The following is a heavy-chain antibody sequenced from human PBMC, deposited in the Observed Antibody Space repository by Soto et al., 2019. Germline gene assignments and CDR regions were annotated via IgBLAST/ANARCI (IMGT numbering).Heavy chain of an antibody. V-gene: IGHV1-69*13. Sequence: ASVKVSCKDSGGTLSSYAISWVRQAPGQGLEWMGGIIPIFGTANYAQKFQGRVTITADESTSTAYMELSSLRSEDTAVYYCARDGGFWFGEPNYYFDYWGQGTLVTVSS. CDR2: IIPIFGTA. D-gene: IGHD3-10*01. J-gene: IGHJ4*02. CDR1: GGTLSSYA. CDR3: ARDGGFWFGEPNYYFDY.